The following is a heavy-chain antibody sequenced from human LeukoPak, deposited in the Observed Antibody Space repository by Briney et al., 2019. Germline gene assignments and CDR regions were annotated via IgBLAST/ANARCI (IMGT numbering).Heavy chain of an antibody. CDR2: ISGSGGNT. D-gene: IGHD2-15*01. CDR3: ASARYCSGGSCSYYYGMDV. V-gene: IGHV3-23*01. Sequence: PGGSLRLSCAAPGFTFSSYAMSWVRQAPGKGLKWVSTISGSGGNTYYADSVKGRFTISRDNSKNTLYLQMNSLRAEDTAVYYCASARYCSGGSCSYYYGMDVWGKGTTVTVSS. J-gene: IGHJ6*04. CDR1: GFTFSSYA.